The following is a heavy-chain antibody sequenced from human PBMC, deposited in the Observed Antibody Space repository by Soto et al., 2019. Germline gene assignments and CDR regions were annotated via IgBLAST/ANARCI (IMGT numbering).Heavy chain of an antibody. J-gene: IGHJ5*02. V-gene: IGHV3-7*03. Sequence: GGSLRLSCAASGFTFSSYWMSWVRQAPGKGLEWVANIKQDGSEKYYVDSVKGRFTISRDNAKNSLYLQMNSLRAEDTAVYYCARDHRPEGDWFDRWGQGTLVTVSS. CDR1: GFTFSSYW. CDR3: ARDHRPEGDWFDR. CDR2: IKQDGSEK.